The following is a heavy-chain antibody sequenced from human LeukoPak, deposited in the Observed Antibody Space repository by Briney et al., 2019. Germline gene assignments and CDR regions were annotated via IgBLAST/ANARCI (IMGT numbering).Heavy chain of an antibody. CDR2: IYYSGST. CDR3: ESHSSGWYMT. J-gene: IGHJ4*02. V-gene: IGHV4-39*01. D-gene: IGHD6-19*01. Sequence: SETLSLTCTVSGGSISSSSYYWGWICQPPGKGLEWIGSIYYSGSTYYNPSLKSRVTISVDTSKNQFSLKLSSVTAADTAVYYCESHSSGWYMTWGQGTLVTVSS. CDR1: GGSISSSSYY.